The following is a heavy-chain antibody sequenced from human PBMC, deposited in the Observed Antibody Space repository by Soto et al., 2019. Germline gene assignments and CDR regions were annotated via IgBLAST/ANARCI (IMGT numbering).Heavy chain of an antibody. CDR2: IIPIFGTA. V-gene: IGHV1-69*13. CDR3: ARGDCSGGSCYFRPFDY. D-gene: IGHD2-15*01. Sequence: SVKVSCKASGGTFSSYAISWVRQAPGQGLEWMGGIIPIFGTANYAQKFQGRVTITADESTSTAYMELSSLRSEDTAVYYCARGDCSGGSCYFRPFDYWGQGTRVTAPQ. J-gene: IGHJ4*02. CDR1: GGTFSSYA.